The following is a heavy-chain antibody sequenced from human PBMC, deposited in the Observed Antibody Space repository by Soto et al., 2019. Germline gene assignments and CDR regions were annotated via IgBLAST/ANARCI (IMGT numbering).Heavy chain of an antibody. J-gene: IGHJ4*02. CDR2: IYYSGST. CDR1: GGSISSYY. CDR3: ARQRGYCSGGSCYNLYFDY. Sequence: SETLSLTCTVSGGSISSYYWSWIRQPPGKGLEWIGYIYYSGSTNYNPSLKSRVTISVDTSKNQFSLKLSSVTAADTAVYYCARQRGYCSGGSCYNLYFDYWGQGTLVTVSS. V-gene: IGHV4-59*08. D-gene: IGHD2-15*01.